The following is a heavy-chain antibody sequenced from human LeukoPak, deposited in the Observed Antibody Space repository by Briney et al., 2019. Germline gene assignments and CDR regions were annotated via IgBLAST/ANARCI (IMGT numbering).Heavy chain of an antibody. D-gene: IGHD6-19*01. CDR2: IRYDGSNK. Sequence: GGSLRLSCAPSGFIFSNYGMHWVRQAPGKGLEWVAFIRYDGSNKYYADSVKGRFTISRDNSKNTLYLQMNSLRAEDTAVYYCAKDPVYGYGSGWYIDCWGQGTLVTVSS. CDR3: AKDPVYGYGSGWYIDC. J-gene: IGHJ4*02. V-gene: IGHV3-30*02. CDR1: GFIFSNYG.